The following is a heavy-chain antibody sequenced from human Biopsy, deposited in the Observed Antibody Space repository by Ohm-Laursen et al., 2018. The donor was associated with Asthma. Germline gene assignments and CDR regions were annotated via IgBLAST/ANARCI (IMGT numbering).Heavy chain of an antibody. V-gene: IGHV3-53*05. J-gene: IGHJ3*02. CDR3: ARTYYDFLTGQVNDAFAI. CDR1: GFAVSTNG. D-gene: IGHD3-9*01. Sequence: GSLRLSCAASGFAVSTNGMSWVRQPPGKGLEWVSVIYSGGGTYYADSVQGRVTISRDNSKNTLSLQMNSLTAEDTAVYYCARTYYDFLTGQVNDAFAIWGQGTLVTVSS. CDR2: IYSGGGT.